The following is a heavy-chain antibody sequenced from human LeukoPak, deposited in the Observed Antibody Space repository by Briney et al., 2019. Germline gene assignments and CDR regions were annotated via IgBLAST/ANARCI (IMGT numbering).Heavy chain of an antibody. Sequence: GESLKISCKGSGYSLTSYWIGWVRQMPGKGLEWMGIIYPGDSDTRYSPSFQGQVTISADKSISTAYLQWSSLKASDTAMYYCARAPKMYYYDSSGTLRPAEYFQHWGQGTLVTVSS. V-gene: IGHV5-51*01. CDR1: GYSLTSYW. J-gene: IGHJ1*01. CDR3: ARAPKMYYYDSSGTLRPAEYFQH. D-gene: IGHD3-22*01. CDR2: IYPGDSDT.